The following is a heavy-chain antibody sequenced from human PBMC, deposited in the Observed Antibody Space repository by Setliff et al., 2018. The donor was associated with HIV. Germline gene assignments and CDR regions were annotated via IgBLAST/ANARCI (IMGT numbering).Heavy chain of an antibody. V-gene: IGHV3-48*01. Sequence: LRLSCGASGFSFRSYSMNWVRQAPGKGLEWVSYISPSSTIIYYPDSVKGRFTTSRDNARNSLYLEMNSLRADDTAVYYCAREGLWFGDRGYYMDVWGTGTAVTVSS. J-gene: IGHJ6*03. CDR1: GFSFRSYS. D-gene: IGHD3-10*01. CDR3: AREGLWFGDRGYYMDV. CDR2: ISPSSTII.